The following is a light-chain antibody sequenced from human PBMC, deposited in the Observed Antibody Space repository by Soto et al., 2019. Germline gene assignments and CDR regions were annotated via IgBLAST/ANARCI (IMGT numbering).Light chain of an antibody. J-gene: IGKJ3*01. CDR3: QQGKTFPTT. Sequence: IQMTQSPSSVSASVGDTVTLSCQTSHGVSGWLAWYQQKPGKAPTLLIYTVSNLHSGVPSRFSGSGSGTDFTLTITNLQPEDFATYFCQQGKTFPTTVGPGTKV. CDR1: HGVSGW. V-gene: IGKV1-12*01. CDR2: TVS.